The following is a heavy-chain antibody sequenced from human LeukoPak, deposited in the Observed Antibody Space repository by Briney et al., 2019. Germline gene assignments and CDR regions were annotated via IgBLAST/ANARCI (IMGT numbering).Heavy chain of an antibody. V-gene: IGHV4-34*01. CDR3: AIHIVVVPAAKRKNWFDP. Sequence: SETLSLTCAVYGGSFSGYYWSWIRQPPGKGLEWIGEINHSGSTNYNPSLKSRVTISVDTSKNQFSLKLSSVTAADTAVYYCAIHIVVVPAAKRKNWFDPWGQGTLVTVSS. CDR1: GGSFSGYY. CDR2: INHSGST. J-gene: IGHJ5*02. D-gene: IGHD2-2*01.